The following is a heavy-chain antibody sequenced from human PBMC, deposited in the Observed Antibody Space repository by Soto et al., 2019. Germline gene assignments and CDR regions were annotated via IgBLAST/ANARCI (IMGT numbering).Heavy chain of an antibody. CDR1: GFTFSSYA. CDR2: ISYDGSNK. V-gene: IGHV3-30-3*01. Sequence: PGGSMRLSCAASGFTFSSYAMHWVRQAPGKGLEWVAVISYDGSNKYYADSVKGRFTISRDNSKNTLYLQMNSLRAEDTAVYYCARVGDLAAAGTIAFDIWGQGTMVTVSS. CDR3: ARVGDLAAAGTIAFDI. D-gene: IGHD6-13*01. J-gene: IGHJ3*02.